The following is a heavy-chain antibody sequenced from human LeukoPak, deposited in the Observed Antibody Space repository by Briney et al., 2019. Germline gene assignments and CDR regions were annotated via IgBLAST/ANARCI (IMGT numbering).Heavy chain of an antibody. D-gene: IGHD4-17*01. CDR1: GFTFSNAW. V-gene: IGHV3-15*01. CDR3: AAVSVDYGDSSFDF. Sequence: PGGSLRLSCAASGFTFSNAWMSWVRQAPGQGLEWVGRIKSKTDGGTTDYAEPVKGRFTISRDDSKKTLYLQMNSLKTEDTALYYCAAVSVDYGDSSFDFWGQGTLVTVSS. J-gene: IGHJ4*02. CDR2: IKSKTDGGTT.